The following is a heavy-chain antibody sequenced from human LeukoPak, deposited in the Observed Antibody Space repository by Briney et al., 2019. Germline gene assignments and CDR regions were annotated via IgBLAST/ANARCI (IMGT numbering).Heavy chain of an antibody. CDR2: IHYSGST. J-gene: IGHJ4*02. V-gene: IGHV4-39*07. CDR1: GGSIGSSSHF. Sequence: SETLSLTCTVSGGSIGSSSHFWGWIRQPPGKGLEWIGNIHYSGSTYYNPSLKSRVTISVDTSENQFSLKLSSVTAADTAVYYCARGLRQDYFDYWGQGTLVTVSS. D-gene: IGHD5-12*01. CDR3: ARGLRQDYFDY.